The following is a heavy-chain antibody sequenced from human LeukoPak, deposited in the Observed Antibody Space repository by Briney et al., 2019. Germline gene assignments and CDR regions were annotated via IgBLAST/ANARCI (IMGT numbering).Heavy chain of an antibody. D-gene: IGHD2-15*01. CDR2: ISSSSSTI. J-gene: IGHJ4*02. CDR3: AISDPGYCSGGSCSDY. V-gene: IGHV3-48*02. CDR1: GFTFSSYS. Sequence: PGGSLRLSCAASGFTFSSYSMNWVRQAPGKGLERVSYISSSSSTIYYADSVKGRFTISRDNAKNSLYLQMNSLRDEDTAVYYCAISDPGYCSGGSCSDYWGQGTLVTVSS.